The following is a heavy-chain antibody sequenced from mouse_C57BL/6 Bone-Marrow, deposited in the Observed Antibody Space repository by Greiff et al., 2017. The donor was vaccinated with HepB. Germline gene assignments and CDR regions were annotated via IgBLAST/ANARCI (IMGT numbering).Heavy chain of an antibody. D-gene: IGHD2-1*01. V-gene: IGHV1-78*01. Sequence: QVQLQQSDAELVKPGASVKISCKVSGYTFTDHTIHWMKQRPEQGLEWIGYIYPRDGSTKYNEKFKGKATLTADKSSSTAYMQLNSLTSEASSVYCCARSLYYGNYELAYWGQGTLVTVSA. CDR2: IYPRDGST. J-gene: IGHJ3*01. CDR3: ARSLYYGNYELAY. CDR1: GYTFTDHT.